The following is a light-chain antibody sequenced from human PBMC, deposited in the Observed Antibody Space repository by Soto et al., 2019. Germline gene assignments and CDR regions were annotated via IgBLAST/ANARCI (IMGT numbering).Light chain of an antibody. J-gene: IGKJ1*01. Sequence: GDRVTITCRASQSIGTRLAWYQQKPGKAPKLLIYDVSSLESGVPSRFSGSGSGTEFTLTISSLQPDDFATYYCQQYNVYSRTFGQGTKVEIK. CDR3: QQYNVYSRT. CDR2: DVS. CDR1: QSIGTR. V-gene: IGKV1-5*01.